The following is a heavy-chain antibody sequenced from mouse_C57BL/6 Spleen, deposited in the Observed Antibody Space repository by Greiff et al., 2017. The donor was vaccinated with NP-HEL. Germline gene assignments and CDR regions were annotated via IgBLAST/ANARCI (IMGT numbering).Heavy chain of an antibody. J-gene: IGHJ3*01. V-gene: IGHV1-15*01. CDR2: IDPETGGT. CDR3: TRKGLGGYYSWFAY. CDR1: GYTFTDYE. Sequence: QVQLKESGAELVRPGASVTLSCKASGYTFTDYEMHWVKQTPVHGLEWIGAIDPETGGTAYNQKFKGKAILTADKSSSTAYMELRSLTSEDSAVYYCTRKGLGGYYSWFAYWGQGTLVTVSA. D-gene: IGHD2-3*01.